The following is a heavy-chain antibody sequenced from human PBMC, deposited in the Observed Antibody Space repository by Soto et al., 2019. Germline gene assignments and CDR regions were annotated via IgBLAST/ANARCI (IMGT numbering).Heavy chain of an antibody. CDR1: GGSISSSHW. Sequence: XETLSLSCAVSGGSISSSHWWTWVRQSPGNGREWIGEIFHSGKTNYNSSLKSRVTIFVDKSRNEFSLMLTSVTAADKAVYYCASRTGAAVIPYSYYSYFGLDVWGQGTTVTVSS. J-gene: IGHJ6*02. D-gene: IGHD2-2*01. CDR2: IFHSGKT. CDR3: ASRTGAAVIPYSYYSYFGLDV. V-gene: IGHV4-4*02.